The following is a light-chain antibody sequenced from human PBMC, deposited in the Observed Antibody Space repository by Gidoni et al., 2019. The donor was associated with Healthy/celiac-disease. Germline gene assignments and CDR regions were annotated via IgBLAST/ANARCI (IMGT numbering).Light chain of an antibody. Sequence: EIVLTQSPGTLSLSPGARATLSCRASQSVSSSYLAWYQQKPGEAPRLLIYGASSRATGIPDRFSGSGSGTDFTLTISRLEPADFAVYYCQQYGSSPITFGPGTKVDIK. CDR1: QSVSSSY. CDR3: QQYGSSPIT. J-gene: IGKJ3*01. V-gene: IGKV3-20*01. CDR2: GAS.